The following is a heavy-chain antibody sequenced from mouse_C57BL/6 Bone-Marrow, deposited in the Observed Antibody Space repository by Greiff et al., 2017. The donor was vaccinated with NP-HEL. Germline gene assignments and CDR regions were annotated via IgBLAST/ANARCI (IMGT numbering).Heavy chain of an antibody. D-gene: IGHD2-3*01. CDR2: IRNKANGLTT. CDR3: ARQIYDGFYAMDY. V-gene: IGHV7-3*01. CDR1: GFTFTDYY. Sequence: EVQGVESGGGLVQPGGSLSLSCAASGFTFTDYYMSWVRQPPGKALEWLGFIRNKANGLTTEYSASVKGRFTIYRDNSPSILYLQMNALRAEDSATYYCARQIYDGFYAMDYWGQGTSVTVSS. J-gene: IGHJ4*01.